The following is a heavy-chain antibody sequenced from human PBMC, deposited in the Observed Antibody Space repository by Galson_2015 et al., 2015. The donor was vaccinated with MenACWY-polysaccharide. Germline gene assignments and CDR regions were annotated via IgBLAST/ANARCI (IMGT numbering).Heavy chain of an antibody. D-gene: IGHD6-13*01. CDR3: ARTTLPGIAADDDAFDI. J-gene: IGHJ3*02. Sequence: CAISGDSVSSHSAAWNWIRQSPSRGLEWLGRAYYRTKWDNDYAVSVKSRITINPDTSKNQFSLQLNSVTPEDTAVYDCARTTLPGIAADDDAFDIWGQGTMVTVSS. V-gene: IGHV6-1*01. CDR2: AYYRTKWDN. CDR1: GDSVSSHSAA.